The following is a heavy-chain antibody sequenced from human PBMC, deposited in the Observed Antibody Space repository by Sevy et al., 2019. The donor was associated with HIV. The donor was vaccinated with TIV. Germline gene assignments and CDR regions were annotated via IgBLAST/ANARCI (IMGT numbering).Heavy chain of an antibody. J-gene: IGHJ4*02. CDR2: IIPILGTV. CDR1: GGTFSSYG. V-gene: IGHV1-69*13. CDR3: ARGGGNGWYYFDY. Sequence: ASVKVSCKASGGTFSSYGISWVRQPPGQGLEWVGGIIPILGTVNYEQKFQGRVTITGDESTKKAYMELSSLGSEDTAVYYCARGGGNGWYYFDYWGQETLVTVSS. D-gene: IGHD6-19*01.